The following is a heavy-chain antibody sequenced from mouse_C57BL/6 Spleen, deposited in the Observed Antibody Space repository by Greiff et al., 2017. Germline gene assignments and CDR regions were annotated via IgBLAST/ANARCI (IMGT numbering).Heavy chain of an antibody. Sequence: DVQLVESGGGLVKPGGSLKISCAASGFTFSDYGMHWVRQAPGKGLEWVAYISSGSSTIYYADTVKGRFTISRDNAKNTRFLQMSSLRSEDTAMYYCAYGSSPYDAIDYWGQGTSVTVSS. CDR2: ISSGSSTI. CDR1: GFTFSDYG. D-gene: IGHD1-1*01. J-gene: IGHJ4*01. V-gene: IGHV5-17*01. CDR3: AYGSSPYDAIDY.